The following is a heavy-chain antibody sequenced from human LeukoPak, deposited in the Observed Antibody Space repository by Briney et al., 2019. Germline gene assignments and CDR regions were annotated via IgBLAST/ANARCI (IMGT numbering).Heavy chain of an antibody. Sequence: SETLSLTCTVSGGSISSYYWSWIRQPPGKGLEWIGYIYYSGSTNYNPSLKSRVTISVDTSKNQFSLKLSSVTAADTAVYYCAREVPSEYYYGSGSAHSYWYFDLWGRGTLVTVSS. CDR1: GGSISSYY. CDR3: AREVPSEYYYGSGSAHSYWYFDL. CDR2: IYYSGST. D-gene: IGHD3-10*01. J-gene: IGHJ2*01. V-gene: IGHV4-59*12.